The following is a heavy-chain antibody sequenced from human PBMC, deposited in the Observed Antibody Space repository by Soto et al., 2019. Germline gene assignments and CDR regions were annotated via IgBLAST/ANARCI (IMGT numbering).Heavy chain of an antibody. CDR1: GFTFSSYA. CDR2: ISGSGGST. V-gene: IGHV3-23*01. D-gene: IGHD6-13*01. CDR3: ANRLAAAGYTWRSDFDF. Sequence: GGSLRLSCAASGFTFSSYAMSWVRQAPGKGLEWVSAISGSGGSTYYADSVKGRFTISRDNSKNTLYLQMNSLRAEDTAVYYFANRLAAAGYTWRSDFDFWGQRTLVTVSS. J-gene: IGHJ4*02.